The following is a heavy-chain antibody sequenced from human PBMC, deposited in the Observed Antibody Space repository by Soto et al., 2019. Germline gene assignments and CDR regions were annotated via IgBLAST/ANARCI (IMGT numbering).Heavy chain of an antibody. V-gene: IGHV5-51*01. Sequence: PGESLKISCKGSGYRFTSYWIGWVRQMPGKGLEWMGIIYPGDSDTRYSPSFQGQVTISADKSISTAYLQWSSLKASDTAMYYCARSHPIFGVVISRHDAFDIWGQGTMVTVSS. J-gene: IGHJ3*02. CDR2: IYPGDSDT. D-gene: IGHD3-3*01. CDR1: GYRFTSYW. CDR3: ARSHPIFGVVISRHDAFDI.